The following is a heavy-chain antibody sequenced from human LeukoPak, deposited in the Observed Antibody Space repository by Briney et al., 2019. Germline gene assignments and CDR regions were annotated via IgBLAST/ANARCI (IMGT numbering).Heavy chain of an antibody. J-gene: IGHJ4*02. V-gene: IGHV4-4*02. Sequence: SGTLSLTCAVSGGSISSSNWWSWVRQPPGKGLEWIGEIYHSGSTNYNPSLKSRVTISVDKSKNQFSLKLSSVTAADTAVCYCARGYGDYYDSSGFDYWGQGTLVTVSS. D-gene: IGHD3-22*01. CDR2: IYHSGST. CDR3: ARGYGDYYDSSGFDY. CDR1: GGSISSSNW.